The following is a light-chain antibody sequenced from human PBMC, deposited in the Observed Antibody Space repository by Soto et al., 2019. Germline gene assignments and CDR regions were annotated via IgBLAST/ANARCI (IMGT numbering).Light chain of an antibody. J-gene: IGKJ1*01. CDR1: QSVRSDS. CDR2: HAS. V-gene: IGKV3-20*01. Sequence: EIVLTQSPGTLSLSPGERATLSCRASQSVRSDSLAWYQQKPGQAPRLLIYHASNRVTGIPDRFSGSGSGTDFTLTISTLEPEDFAVYYCQQYGGSPGTFAQGTKVEIK. CDR3: QQYGGSPGT.